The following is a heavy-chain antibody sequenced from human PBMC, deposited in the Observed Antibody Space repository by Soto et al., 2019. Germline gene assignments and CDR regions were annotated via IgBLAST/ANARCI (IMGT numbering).Heavy chain of an antibody. Sequence: GGSLRLSCAASGFTFSSYAMSWVRQAPGKGLEWVSAISGSGGSTYYADSVKGRFTISRDNSKNTLYLQRTSLRAEDTAVYYCAKDPRATYYYDSSSYYSFDYWGQGTLFTVSS. V-gene: IGHV3-23*01. CDR2: ISGSGGST. D-gene: IGHD3-22*01. J-gene: IGHJ4*02. CDR1: GFTFSSYA. CDR3: AKDPRATYYYDSSSYYSFDY.